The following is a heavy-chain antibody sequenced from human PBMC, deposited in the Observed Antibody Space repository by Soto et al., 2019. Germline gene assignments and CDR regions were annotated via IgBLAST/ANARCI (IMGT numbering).Heavy chain of an antibody. V-gene: IGHV3-30*18. D-gene: IGHD3-3*01. CDR2: ISYDGSNK. CDR3: AKRENKVFWSGYHPGLYYYGMDV. J-gene: IGHJ6*02. Sequence: GGSLRLSCAASGFTFSSYGMHWVRQAPGKGLEWVAVISYDGSNKYYADSVKGRFTISRDNSKNTLYLQMNSLRAEDTAVYYCAKRENKVFWSGYHPGLYYYGMDVWGQGTTVTVSS. CDR1: GFTFSSYG.